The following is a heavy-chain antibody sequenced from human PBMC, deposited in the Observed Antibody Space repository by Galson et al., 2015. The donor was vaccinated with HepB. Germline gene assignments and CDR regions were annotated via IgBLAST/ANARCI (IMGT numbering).Heavy chain of an antibody. J-gene: IGHJ4*01. D-gene: IGHD3-3*01. V-gene: IGHV1-69*13. Sequence: SVKVSCKASGGTFSSFGISWVRQAPGQGLEWMGGIIPIFGTSKYAQKFQDRVTITADESTGTAYMELSSLRSEDTAVYFCAAGGGLPGFGDYLGTEPWSPSPQ. CDR1: GGTFSSFG. CDR2: IIPIFGTS. CDR3: AAGGGLPGFGDY.